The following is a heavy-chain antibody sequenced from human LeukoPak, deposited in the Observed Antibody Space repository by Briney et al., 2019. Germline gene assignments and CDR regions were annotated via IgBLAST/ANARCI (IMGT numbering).Heavy chain of an antibody. CDR2: ISGSGGST. V-gene: IGHV3-23*01. CDR3: ANNYCSSTTCRPDHGGNY. Sequence: PGGSLRLSCAASGFTFSSYAMSWVRQAPGKGLEWVSAISGSGGSTYYADSVKGRFTISRDNSKNTLYLQVNSLRAEDTALYYCANNYCSSTTCRPDHGGNYWGQGTLVTVSS. J-gene: IGHJ4*02. CDR1: GFTFSSYA. D-gene: IGHD2-2*01.